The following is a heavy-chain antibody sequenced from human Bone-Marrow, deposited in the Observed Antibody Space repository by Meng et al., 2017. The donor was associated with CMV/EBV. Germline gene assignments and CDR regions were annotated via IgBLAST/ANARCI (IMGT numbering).Heavy chain of an antibody. J-gene: IGHJ4*02. CDR1: GFTFSSYA. D-gene: IGHD1-1*01. Sequence: GGSLRLSCAASGFTFSSYAMSWVRQAPGKGLVWVSRINSDGSSTSYADSVKGRFTISRDNAKNTLYLQMNSLRAEDTVVYYCARVAVERRGLDNWGQGTLVTVSS. CDR2: INSDGSST. V-gene: IGHV3-74*01. CDR3: ARVAVERRGLDN.